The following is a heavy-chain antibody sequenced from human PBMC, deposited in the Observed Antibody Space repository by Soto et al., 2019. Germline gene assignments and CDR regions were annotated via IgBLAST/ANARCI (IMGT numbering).Heavy chain of an antibody. D-gene: IGHD3-10*01. Sequence: PSETLSLTCAFYGGSFDDFYWSWVRQSPGKGLEWIGEISHDGGTNYSPSLASRISISADTSKNQFSLHLKSVTAAETGLYYCARGQLVWYGDLTPYYRDMDVWGQGTTVTVSS. CDR2: ISHDGGT. CDR3: ARGQLVWYGDLTPYYRDMDV. V-gene: IGHV4-34*01. CDR1: GGSFDDFY. J-gene: IGHJ6*02.